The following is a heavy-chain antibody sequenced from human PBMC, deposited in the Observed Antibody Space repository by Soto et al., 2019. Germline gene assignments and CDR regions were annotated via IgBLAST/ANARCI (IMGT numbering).Heavy chain of an antibody. CDR1: GFTFSSYA. Sequence: GGSLRLSCAASGFTFSSYAMSWVRQAPGKGLEWVSAISGSGGSTYYADSVKGRFTISRDNSKNTLYLQMNSLRAEDTTVYYCAKNKEGGGTPGDVWGQGTTVTVSS. D-gene: IGHD2-15*01. J-gene: IGHJ6*02. CDR3: AKNKEGGGTPGDV. V-gene: IGHV3-23*01. CDR2: ISGSGGST.